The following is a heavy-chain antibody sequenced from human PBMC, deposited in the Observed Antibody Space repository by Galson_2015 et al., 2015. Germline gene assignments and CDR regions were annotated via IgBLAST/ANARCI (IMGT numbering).Heavy chain of an antibody. CDR1: GFTFSDAR. CDR2: IKTTTDGGTT. CDR3: TTETSIRGLWYFDH. Sequence: SLRLSCAASGFTFSDARMSWVRQAPGKGLEWVGRIKTTTDGGTTDYAAPVKGRFTISRDDSQRTLSVQMNSLKTEDTAVYYCTTETSIRGLWYFDHWGQGTLVTVSS. D-gene: IGHD6-13*01. J-gene: IGHJ4*02. V-gene: IGHV3-15*01.